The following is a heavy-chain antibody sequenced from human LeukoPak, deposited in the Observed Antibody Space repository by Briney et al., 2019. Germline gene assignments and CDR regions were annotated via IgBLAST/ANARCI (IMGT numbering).Heavy chain of an antibody. J-gene: IGHJ3*02. CDR3: ARVGFYDSSGLGAFDI. V-gene: IGHV5-51*01. D-gene: IGHD3-22*01. CDR2: IYPGDSDT. CDR1: GYSFTSYW. Sequence: GESLKISCKGSGYSFTSYWIGWVRQMPGKGLEWIGIIYPGDSDTRYSPSFQGQVTISADKSISTAYLQWSSLKALDTAMYYCARVGFYDSSGLGAFDIWGQGTMVTVSS.